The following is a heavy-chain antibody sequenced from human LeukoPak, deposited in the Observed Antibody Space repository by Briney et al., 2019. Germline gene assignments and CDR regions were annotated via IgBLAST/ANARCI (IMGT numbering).Heavy chain of an antibody. V-gene: IGHV3-74*01. CDR1: GFTFSGFW. CDR3: ARDWGSGWYFDY. D-gene: IGHD6-19*01. Sequence: GGSLRLSCAASGFTFSGFWMHWVRQAPGKGLEWVSHIHSGGSESSYADSVKGRFTISRDNSKNTLYLQVNSLRVEDTAAYYCARDWGSGWYFDYWGQGTLVTVSS. CDR2: IHSGGSES. J-gene: IGHJ4*02.